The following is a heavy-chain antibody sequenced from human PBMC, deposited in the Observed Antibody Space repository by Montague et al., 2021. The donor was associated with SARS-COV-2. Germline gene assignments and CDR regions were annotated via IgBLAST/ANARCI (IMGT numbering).Heavy chain of an antibody. CDR2: LYYTGSA. CDR3: ATEFEGYFDL. CDR1: GGSIGNCTYY. V-gene: IGHV4-39*07. Sequence: SETLSLTCTVSGGSIGNCTYYWGWVRQPPGKGLEWIASLYYTGSAFYNPSLLSRVTKSSDTSKNQISLNLASVTAADTAVYYCATEFEGYFDLWGRGTLVMVSS. J-gene: IGHJ2*01. D-gene: IGHD3-10*01.